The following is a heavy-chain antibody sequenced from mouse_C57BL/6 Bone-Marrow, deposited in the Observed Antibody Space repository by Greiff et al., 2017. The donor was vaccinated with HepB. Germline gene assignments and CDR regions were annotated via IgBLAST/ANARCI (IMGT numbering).Heavy chain of an antibody. CDR3: AREGQLRVYY. Sequence: VQLQQSGAELVRPGTSVKLSCKASGYTFTSYWMHWVKQRPGQGLEWIGVIDPSDSYTNYNQKLKGKATLTVDTSSSTSYMQLSSLTSEDSAVYYCAREGQLRVYYWGQGTTLTVSS. J-gene: IGHJ2*01. CDR2: IDPSDSYT. D-gene: IGHD3-2*02. CDR1: GYTFTSYW. V-gene: IGHV1-59*01.